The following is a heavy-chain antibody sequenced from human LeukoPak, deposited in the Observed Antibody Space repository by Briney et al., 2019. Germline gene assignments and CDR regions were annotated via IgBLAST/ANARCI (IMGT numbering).Heavy chain of an antibody. CDR3: ARLEAYSSSSGGWFDP. CDR1: GGSISSSSSY. CDR2: IFYSGSA. J-gene: IGHJ5*02. V-gene: IGHV4-39*01. D-gene: IGHD6-6*01. Sequence: SETLSLTCTVSGGSISSSSSYWGWIRQPPGKGLEWIGSIFYSGSAHYNPSLKSRLTISVDTSKNQFSPKLSSVTAADTAVYYCARLEAYSSSSGGWFDPWGQGTLVTVSS.